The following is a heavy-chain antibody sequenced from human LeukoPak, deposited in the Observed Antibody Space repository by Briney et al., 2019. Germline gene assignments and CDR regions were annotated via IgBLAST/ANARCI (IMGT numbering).Heavy chain of an antibody. CDR2: MYSGGNT. CDR3: AKTSGYSNTWYEV. D-gene: IGHD5-12*01. Sequence: GGSLRLSCAASGFTVSSSYISWVRQAPGKGLEWVSVMYSGGNTYYADSVKGRFTISRDNSKNTLYLQMNSLRAEDTAVYYCAKTSGYSNTWYEVWGQGTLVTVSS. CDR1: GFTVSSSY. V-gene: IGHV3-53*01. J-gene: IGHJ5*02.